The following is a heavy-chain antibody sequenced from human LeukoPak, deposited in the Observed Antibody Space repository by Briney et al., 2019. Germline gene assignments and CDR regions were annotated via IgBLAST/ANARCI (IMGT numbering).Heavy chain of an antibody. CDR1: GGSVSSSSYY. D-gene: IGHD7-27*01. V-gene: IGHV4-39*01. CDR2: ISYSGTN. Sequence: PSETRSLTCTVSGGSVSSSSYYCGWIRQPPGKGLEWIGSISYSGTNYNNPSLKSRVSISIDTSKNQFSVKLTSVTAADTAMYYCASLGTLRSWGQGTLVTVSS. J-gene: IGHJ5*02. CDR3: ASLGTLRS.